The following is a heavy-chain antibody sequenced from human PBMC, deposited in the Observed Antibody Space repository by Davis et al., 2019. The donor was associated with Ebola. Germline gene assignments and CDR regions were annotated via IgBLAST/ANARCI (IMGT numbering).Heavy chain of an antibody. J-gene: IGHJ4*02. CDR2: ISWNSGSI. Sequence: SLRLSCAASGFTFDDYAMHWVRQAPGKGLEWVSGISWNSGSIGYADSVKGRFTISRDNAKNSLYLQMNSLRAEDTALYYCAKGLTTGPFDYWGQGTLVTVSS. D-gene: IGHD3-22*01. CDR3: AKGLTTGPFDY. V-gene: IGHV3-9*01. CDR1: GFTFDDYA.